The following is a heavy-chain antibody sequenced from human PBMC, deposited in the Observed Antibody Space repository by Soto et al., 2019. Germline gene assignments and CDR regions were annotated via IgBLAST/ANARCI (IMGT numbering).Heavy chain of an antibody. CDR1: GYTFTGYY. CDR3: VREIVVVVAATYYYGMDV. CDR2: INPNSGGT. V-gene: IGHV1-2*02. Sequence: QVQLVQSGAEVKKPGASVKVSCKASGYTFTGYYMHWVRQAPGQGLEWMGWINPNSGGTNYAQKFQGRVTMTRDTSISSAYMELSRLRSDDTAVYYCVREIVVVVAATYYYGMDVWGQGTTVTVSS. D-gene: IGHD2-15*01. J-gene: IGHJ6*02.